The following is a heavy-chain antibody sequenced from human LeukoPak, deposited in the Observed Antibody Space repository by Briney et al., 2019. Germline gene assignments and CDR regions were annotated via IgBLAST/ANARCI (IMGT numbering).Heavy chain of an antibody. CDR3: ARMNGRDGYNFAFDI. J-gene: IGHJ3*02. D-gene: IGHD5-24*01. Sequence: SQTLSLTCTVSGGSISSGGYYWSWIQQPPGKGLEWIGYIYYSGSTYYNPSLKSRVTISVDTSKNQFSLKLSSVTAADTAVYYCARMNGRDGYNFAFDIWGQGTMVTVSS. CDR2: IYYSGST. V-gene: IGHV4-30-2*01. CDR1: GGSISSGGYY.